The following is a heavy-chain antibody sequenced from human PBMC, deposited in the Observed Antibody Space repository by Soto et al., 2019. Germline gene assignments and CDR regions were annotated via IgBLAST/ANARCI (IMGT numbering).Heavy chain of an antibody. CDR3: ARHAPSPSSFYYDSSGHFYY. J-gene: IGHJ4*02. Sequence: SETLSLTCTVSGGSISGDYNYWGWIRQPPGKGLEWIGSISYSGTTNSNPSLKSRITISVDTSKNQLSLKLSSVTAADTAVYYCARHAPSPSSFYYDSSGHFYYWGQGTLVTVPS. D-gene: IGHD3-22*01. V-gene: IGHV4-39*01. CDR1: GGSISGDYNY. CDR2: ISYSGTT.